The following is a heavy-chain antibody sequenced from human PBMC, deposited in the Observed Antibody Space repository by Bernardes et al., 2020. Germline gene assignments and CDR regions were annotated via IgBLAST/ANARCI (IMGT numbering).Heavy chain of an antibody. Sequence: SETLYLTCTVSGVSISSYYWSWIRQPPGKGLEWIGYIYYSGSTSYNPSLKSRVTISVDTSKNQFSLKLGSVTAADTAVYYCATMEYRLLYGFYYFDYWGQGTLVTVSS. D-gene: IGHD2-2*02. J-gene: IGHJ4*02. V-gene: IGHV4-59*01. CDR2: IYYSGST. CDR1: GVSISSYY. CDR3: ATMEYRLLYGFYYFDY.